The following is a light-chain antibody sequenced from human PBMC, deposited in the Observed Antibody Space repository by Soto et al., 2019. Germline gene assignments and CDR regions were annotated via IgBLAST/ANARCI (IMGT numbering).Light chain of an antibody. CDR2: EVS. V-gene: IGKV2D-29*02. Sequence: DVVMNQTPLSLSVAPGQPASISCKSSQSLLHITGETFLFWYLQKPGQSPQLLIYEVSTRVSVVPDRFSGSGSGTDFTLEISRVETDDGGIYYCMQSTQLPPTFGQGTRLGIE. CDR3: MQSTQLPPT. CDR1: QSLLHITGETF. J-gene: IGKJ5*01.